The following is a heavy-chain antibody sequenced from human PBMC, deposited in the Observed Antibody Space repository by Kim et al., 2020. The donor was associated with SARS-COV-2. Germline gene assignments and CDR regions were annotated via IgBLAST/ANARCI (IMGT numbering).Heavy chain of an antibody. CDR2: ITGSGGST. Sequence: GGSLRLSCAASGFSFSSYAMSWVRQAPGKGLEWVSAITGSGGSTYYADSVKGRFTISRDNSKNTLYLQINSLRAEDTAVYYCAKGGGNYDILTGYYPFDYWGQGTLVTVSS. J-gene: IGHJ4*02. V-gene: IGHV3-23*01. CDR1: GFSFSSYA. D-gene: IGHD3-9*01. CDR3: AKGGGNYDILTGYYPFDY.